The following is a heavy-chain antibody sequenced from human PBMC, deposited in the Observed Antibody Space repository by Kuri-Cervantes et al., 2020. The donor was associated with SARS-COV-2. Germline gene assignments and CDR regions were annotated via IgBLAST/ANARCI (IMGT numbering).Heavy chain of an antibody. CDR1: GFTVSSNY. CDR2: IYSGGST. V-gene: IGHV3-66*02. D-gene: IGHD3-22*01. J-gene: IGHJ3*02. CDR3: ARASDAYYYDSSAPGDAFDI. Sequence: GESLKISCAASGFTVSSNYMSWVRQAPGKGLEWVSVIYSGGSTYYADSVKGRFTISRDNAKNTLYLQMNSLRAEDTAVYYCARASDAYYYDSSAPGDAFDIWGQGTMVTVSS.